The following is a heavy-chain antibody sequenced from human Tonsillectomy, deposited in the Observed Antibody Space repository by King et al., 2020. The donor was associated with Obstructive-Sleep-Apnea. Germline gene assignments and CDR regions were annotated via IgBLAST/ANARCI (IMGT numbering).Heavy chain of an antibody. Sequence: VQLVESGGGLVQPGGSLRLSCAASGFTFSSYAMSWVRQAPGKGLEWVSVISGSGGCTFDADSGKGRFTSSRDNSKNTLYLQLNSLRAEDTSVYYCAKNRGVWSGPDYWGQGTLVTVSS. J-gene: IGHJ4*02. CDR3: AKNRGVWSGPDY. V-gene: IGHV3-23*04. D-gene: IGHD3-3*01. CDR1: GFTFSSYA. CDR2: ISGSGGCT.